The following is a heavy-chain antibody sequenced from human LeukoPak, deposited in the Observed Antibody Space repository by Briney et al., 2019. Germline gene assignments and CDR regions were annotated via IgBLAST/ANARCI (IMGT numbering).Heavy chain of an antibody. CDR3: ASSIWKSGYCSSTSCYGPRFFYYYYMDV. CDR2: IIPIFGTA. J-gene: IGHJ6*03. Sequence: ASVKVSCKASGGTFSSYAISWVRQAPGQGLEWMGGIIPIFGTANYAQKFQGRVTITADESTSTAYMELSSLRSEDTAVYYCASSIWKSGYCSSTSCYGPRFFYYYYMDVWGKGTTVTVSS. D-gene: IGHD2-2*01. V-gene: IGHV1-69*13. CDR1: GGTFSSYA.